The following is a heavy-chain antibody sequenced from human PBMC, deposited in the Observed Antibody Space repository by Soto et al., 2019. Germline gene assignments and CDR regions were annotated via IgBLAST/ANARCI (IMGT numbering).Heavy chain of an antibody. J-gene: IGHJ6*02. CDR1: GYNFASYW. V-gene: IGHV5-10-1*01. CDR2: IDPTDSYT. D-gene: IGHD5-12*01. CDR3: ARRLXGAKNGYNMYYFHGLDV. Sequence: KVSCKGSGYNFASYWINWVRQVPGKGLEWMGRIDPTDSYTNYNPSFEGHVTLSADKSISTVYLQWSSLRASDTATYFCARRLXGAKNGYNMYYFHGLDVWGQGTTVTVSS.